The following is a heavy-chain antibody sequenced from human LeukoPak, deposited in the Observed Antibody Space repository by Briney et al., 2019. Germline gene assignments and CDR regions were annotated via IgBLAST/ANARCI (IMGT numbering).Heavy chain of an antibody. CDR3: VRGGESSSWSYFDY. Sequence: ASVKVSCKASGYTFTGYYMYWLRQAPGQGLEWMGRINPNTGATNYEQKFQGRVSVTRDTSISTAYMEHTRLTSDDTDVYFCVRGGESSSWSYFDYWGQGTLVTVSS. CDR1: GYTFTGYY. V-gene: IGHV1-2*05. J-gene: IGHJ4*02. CDR2: INPNTGAT. D-gene: IGHD6-13*01.